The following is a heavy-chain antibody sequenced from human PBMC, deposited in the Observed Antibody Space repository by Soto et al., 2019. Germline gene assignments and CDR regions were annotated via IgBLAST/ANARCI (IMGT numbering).Heavy chain of an antibody. D-gene: IGHD5-18*01. CDR3: ARDIYSYGSVGTIDH. J-gene: IGHJ4*02. CDR2: ISDDGTKK. Sequence: AGGSLRLSCAASGFTFTSQAMHWVRQAPGKGLDWVAVISDDGTKKYYADSVKGRFTISRDNSKYTLDLQMDSLRPEDTAAYYCARDIYSYGSVGTIDHWGQGALVTVSS. CDR1: GFTFTSQA. V-gene: IGHV3-30-3*01.